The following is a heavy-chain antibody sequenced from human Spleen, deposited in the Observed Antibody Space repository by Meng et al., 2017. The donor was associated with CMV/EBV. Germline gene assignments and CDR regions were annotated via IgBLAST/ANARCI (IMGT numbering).Heavy chain of an antibody. J-gene: IGHJ4*02. CDR3: ARDPYYYDSSGWHFDY. Sequence: VSSNSAAWNGIRQSPSRGLEWLGRTYYRSKWYNDYAVSVKSRITINPDTSKNQFSLQLNSVTPEDTAVYYCARDPYYYDSSGWHFDYWGQGTLVTVSS. D-gene: IGHD3-22*01. V-gene: IGHV6-1*01. CDR1: VSSNSAA. CDR2: TYYRSKWYN.